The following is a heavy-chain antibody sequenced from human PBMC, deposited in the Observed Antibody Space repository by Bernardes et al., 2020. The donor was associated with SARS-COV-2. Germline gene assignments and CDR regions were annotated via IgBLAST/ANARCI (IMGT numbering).Heavy chain of an antibody. CDR3: ARAQYNWKNLSPFDY. Sequence: GGSLRLSCAASGFTFSSYSMNWVRQAPGKGLEWVSSISSSSSYIYYADSVKGRFTISRDNAKNSLYLQMNSLRAEDTAVYYCARAQYNWKNLSPFDYWGQGTLVTVSS. CDR2: ISSSSSYI. CDR1: GFTFSSYS. V-gene: IGHV3-21*01. D-gene: IGHD1-20*01. J-gene: IGHJ4*02.